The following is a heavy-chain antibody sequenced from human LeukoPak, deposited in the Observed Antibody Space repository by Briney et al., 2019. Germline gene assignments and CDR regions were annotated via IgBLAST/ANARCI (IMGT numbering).Heavy chain of an antibody. CDR1: GGSISNKNYH. V-gene: IGHV4-39*07. J-gene: IGHJ4*02. CDR3: ARDVRGSFDY. Sequence: SETLSLTCTVSGGSISNKNYHWGWIRQPPGKGLEWIGSIYYSGRTYYNPSLKSRLTISVDTSKNQFSLKLSSVTAADTAVYYCARDVRGSFDYWGQGTLVTVSS. CDR2: IYYSGRT.